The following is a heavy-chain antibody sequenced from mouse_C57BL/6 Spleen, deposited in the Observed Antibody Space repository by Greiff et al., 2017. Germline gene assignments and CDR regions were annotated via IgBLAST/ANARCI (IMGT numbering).Heavy chain of an antibody. CDR1: GFTFSNYW. CDR2: IRLKSDNYAT. V-gene: IGHV6-3*01. Sequence: EVKVEESGGGLVQPGGSMKLSCVASGFTFSNYWMNWVRQSPGNGLEWVAQIRLKSDNYATHYAESVKGRFTISRDDYKSSVYLKMNNSRAEDTGSYYCTREFIVEVWGTGTTVTVSS. CDR3: TREFIVEV. D-gene: IGHD1-1*01. J-gene: IGHJ1*03.